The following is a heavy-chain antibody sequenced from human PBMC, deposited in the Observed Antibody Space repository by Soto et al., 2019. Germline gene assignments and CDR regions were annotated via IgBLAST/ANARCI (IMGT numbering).Heavy chain of an antibody. CDR1: GGSISSYY. D-gene: IGHD4-17*01. CDR3: ARLPHYGVDY. CDR2: IYYSGST. J-gene: IGHJ4*02. V-gene: IGHV4-59*08. Sequence: SETLSLACTVSGGSISSYYWSWIRQPPGKGLEWIGYIYYSGSTNYNPSLKSRVTISVDTSKNQFSLKLSSVTAADTAVYYCARLPHYGVDYWDQGTLVTVSS.